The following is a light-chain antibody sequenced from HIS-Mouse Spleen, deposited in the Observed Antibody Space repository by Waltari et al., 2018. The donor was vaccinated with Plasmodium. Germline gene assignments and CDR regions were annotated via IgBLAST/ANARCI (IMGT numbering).Light chain of an antibody. Sequence: DIQMTQSPSSLSAPLGDKVTISCRESQSISSYLNWYQQKPGKAPKLLIYAASSLQSGVPSRFSGSGSGTDFTLTISSLQPEDFATYYCRQSYSTWTFGQGTKVEIK. CDR2: AAS. V-gene: IGKV1-39*01. CDR1: QSISSY. CDR3: RQSYSTWT. J-gene: IGKJ1*01.